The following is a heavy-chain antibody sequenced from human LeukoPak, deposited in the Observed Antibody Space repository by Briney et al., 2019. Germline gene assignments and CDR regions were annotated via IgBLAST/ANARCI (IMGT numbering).Heavy chain of an antibody. J-gene: IGHJ4*02. V-gene: IGHV4-61*09. D-gene: IGHD3-22*01. CDR1: GGSISSGSYY. Sequence: SETLSLTCTVSGGSISSGSYYWSWIRQPAGKRLEWIGHIYRSGSTNYNPSLKSRVTISVDTSKNQFSLKLSSVTAADTAVYYCAREDYYDSGSNDYWGQGTLVTVSS. CDR3: AREDYYDSGSNDY. CDR2: IYRSGST.